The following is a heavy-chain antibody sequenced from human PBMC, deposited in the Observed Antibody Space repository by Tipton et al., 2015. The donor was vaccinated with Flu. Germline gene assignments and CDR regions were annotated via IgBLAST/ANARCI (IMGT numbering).Heavy chain of an antibody. CDR3: ARGDAADFWSGYYPL. CDR2: IYYSGST. J-gene: IGHJ4*02. V-gene: IGHV4-59*01. D-gene: IGHD3-3*01. Sequence: TLSLTCTVSGGSISSYYWSWIRQPPGKGLEWIGYIYYSGSTNYNPSLKSRVTISVDTSKNQFSLKLSSVTAADTAVYYCARGDAADFWSGYYPLWGQGTLVTVSS. CDR1: GGSISSYY.